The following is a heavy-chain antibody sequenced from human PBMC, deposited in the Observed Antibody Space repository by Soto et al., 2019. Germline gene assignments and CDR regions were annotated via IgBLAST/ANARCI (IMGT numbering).Heavy chain of an antibody. CDR3: ARSRNYGDHYYYAMDV. CDR2: IIPIFATS. D-gene: IGHD4-17*01. J-gene: IGHJ6*02. V-gene: IGHV1-69*05. Sequence: QVQLVQSGAEVKKPGSSVKVSCKASGVTFSSYTIAWVRQAPGQGLEWMGGIIPIFATSNYAQKFQGRVTITXGEHTXXAYMELSSLRSEDTAVYYCARSRNYGDHYYYAMDVWGQGTTVTVSS. CDR1: GVTFSSYT.